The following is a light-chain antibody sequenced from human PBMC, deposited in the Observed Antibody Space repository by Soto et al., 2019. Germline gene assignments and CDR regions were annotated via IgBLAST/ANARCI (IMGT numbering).Light chain of an antibody. V-gene: IGKV1-27*01. CDR3: QKYNSAPLVT. J-gene: IGKJ3*01. CDR1: QGIGNY. Sequence: DIQMTQSPSSLSASVGDRVTITCRASQGIGNYLAWYQQKPGNVPKLLIYAAATLQSGVPSRFSGSGSGTDFTLTISSLQPEDVATYYCQKYNSAPLVTFGPGTIVDIK. CDR2: AAA.